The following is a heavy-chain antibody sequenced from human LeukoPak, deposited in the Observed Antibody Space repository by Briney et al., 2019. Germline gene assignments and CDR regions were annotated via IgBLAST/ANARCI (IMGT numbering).Heavy chain of an antibody. CDR2: ITSSGGST. D-gene: IGHD3-3*01. CDR1: GFIFKNYA. J-gene: IGHJ4*02. Sequence: GGSLRLSCSASGFIFKNYAMNWVRQAPGKGLEWVSAITSSGGSTYYADSVKGRFTISRDNSKNTLSLQMNSLRAEDTAVYYCARASFGVIVGPDYWGQGTLVTVSS. CDR3: ARASFGVIVGPDY. V-gene: IGHV3-23*01.